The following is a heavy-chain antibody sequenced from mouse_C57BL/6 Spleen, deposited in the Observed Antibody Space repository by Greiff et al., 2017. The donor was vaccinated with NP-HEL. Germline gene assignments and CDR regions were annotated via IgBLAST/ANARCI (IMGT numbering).Heavy chain of an antibody. J-gene: IGHJ1*03. CDR2: INPSNGGT. Sequence: QVQLKESGTELVKPGASVKLSCKASGYTFTSYWMHWVKQRPGQGLEWIGNINPSNGGTNYNEKFKSKATLTVDKSSSTAYMQLSSLTSEDSAVYYCARLGYYGSSWYFDVWGTGTTVTVSS. D-gene: IGHD1-1*01. CDR1: GYTFTSYW. CDR3: ARLGYYGSSWYFDV. V-gene: IGHV1-53*01.